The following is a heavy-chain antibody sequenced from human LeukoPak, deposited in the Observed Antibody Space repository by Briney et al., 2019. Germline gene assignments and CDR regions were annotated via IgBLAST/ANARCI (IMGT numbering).Heavy chain of an antibody. CDR1: GGTFTNYA. CDR3: ARDLVPPDYYYYAMDV. Sequence: ASVTVSCTASGGTFTNYAISWVRQAPGQGLEWMGRIIPIFDITNYAQKFQGRVTITADKSTSTAYMELSSLRSEDTAVYYCARDLVPPDYYYYAMDVWGQGTTVTVAS. CDR2: IIPIFDIT. V-gene: IGHV1-69*04. D-gene: IGHD2-8*02. J-gene: IGHJ6*02.